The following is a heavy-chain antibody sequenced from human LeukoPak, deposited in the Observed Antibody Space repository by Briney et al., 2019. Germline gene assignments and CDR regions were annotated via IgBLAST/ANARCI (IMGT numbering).Heavy chain of an antibody. CDR2: ISSSSSYI. CDR1: GFTFSSYS. Sequence: GGSLRLSCAASGFTFSSYSMDWVRQAPAKGLEWVSSISSSSSYIYYADSVKGRFTISRDNAKNSLYLQMNSLRAEDMAVYYCARGGVGGYYYFDYWGQGTLVTVSS. D-gene: IGHD6-13*01. CDR3: ARGGVGGYYYFDY. J-gene: IGHJ4*02. V-gene: IGHV3-21*01.